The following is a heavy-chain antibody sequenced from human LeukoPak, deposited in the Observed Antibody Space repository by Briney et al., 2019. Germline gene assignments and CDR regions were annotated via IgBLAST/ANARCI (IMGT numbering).Heavy chain of an antibody. Sequence: SETLSLTCTVSGGSISSSSYYWGWLRQPPGKGLEWIGSNYYSGSTYYNPSLKSRVTISVDTSKNQFSLKLSSVTAADTAVYYCARQDRDIVVVVAATGAFDIWGQGTMVTVSS. CDR1: GGSISSSSYY. D-gene: IGHD2-15*01. V-gene: IGHV4-39*01. CDR3: ARQDRDIVVVVAATGAFDI. J-gene: IGHJ3*02. CDR2: NYYSGST.